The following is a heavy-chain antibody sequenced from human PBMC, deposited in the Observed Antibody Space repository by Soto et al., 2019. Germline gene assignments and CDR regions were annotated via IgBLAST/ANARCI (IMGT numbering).Heavy chain of an antibody. CDR2: IYYSGST. Sequence: PSETLSLTCTVSGGSISSGVYYWSWIRQHPGKGLEWIGYIYYSGSTYYNPSLKSRVTISVDTSKNQFSLKLSSVTAADTAVYYCARAGGYDSGFDYWGQGTLVTVSS. CDR3: ARAGGYDSGFDY. D-gene: IGHD5-12*01. V-gene: IGHV4-31*03. CDR1: GGSISSGVYY. J-gene: IGHJ4*02.